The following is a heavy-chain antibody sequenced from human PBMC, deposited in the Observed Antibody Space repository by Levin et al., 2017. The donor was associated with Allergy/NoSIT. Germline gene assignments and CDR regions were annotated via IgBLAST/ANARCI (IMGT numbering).Heavy chain of an antibody. Sequence: GESLKISCAASGFSFTTYGMIWVRQAPGKGLEWVSYISARRTTMYYADSVKGRFTISRDDAKNNLYLQMSSLRAEDTAVYYCARDEESFGDAFDIWGQGTRVTVSS. CDR3: ARDEESFGDAFDI. V-gene: IGHV3-48*01. J-gene: IGHJ3*02. CDR2: ISARRTTM. CDR1: GFSFTTYG. D-gene: IGHD3-16*01.